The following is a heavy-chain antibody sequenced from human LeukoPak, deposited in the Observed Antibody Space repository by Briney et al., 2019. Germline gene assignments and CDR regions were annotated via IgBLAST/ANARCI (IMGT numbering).Heavy chain of an antibody. CDR2: INTNTGNP. CDR3: ARGQWPYYYYYGMDV. Sequence: GASVKVSCKASGYTFTSYAMNWVRQAPGQGLEWMGWINTNTGNPTYAQGFTGRFVFSLDTSVSTAYLQISSLKAGDTAVYYCARGQWPYYYYYGMDVWGQGTTVTVSS. V-gene: IGHV7-4-1*02. J-gene: IGHJ6*02. CDR1: GYTFTSYA. D-gene: IGHD6-19*01.